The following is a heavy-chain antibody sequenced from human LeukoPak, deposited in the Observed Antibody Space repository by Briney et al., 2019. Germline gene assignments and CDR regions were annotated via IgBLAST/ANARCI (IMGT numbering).Heavy chain of an antibody. D-gene: IGHD3-22*01. Sequence: GGSLRLSCAASGFTFSSYAMSWVRQAPGKGLEWVSAISGSGGSTYYADSVKGRFTISRENSKNTLYLQMNSLRAEDRAVYYCAKDRYYYDSSVSLDYWGKGTLVTVSS. CDR2: ISGSGGST. V-gene: IGHV3-23*01. J-gene: IGHJ4*02. CDR1: GFTFSSYA. CDR3: AKDRYYYDSSVSLDY.